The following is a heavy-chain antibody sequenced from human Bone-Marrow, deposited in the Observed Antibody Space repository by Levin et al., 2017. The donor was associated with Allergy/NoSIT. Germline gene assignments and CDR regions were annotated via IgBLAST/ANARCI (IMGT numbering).Heavy chain of an antibody. J-gene: IGHJ6*02. V-gene: IGHV1-2*06. D-gene: IGHD2-15*01. CDR2: INPNSGGT. Sequence: ASVKVSCKASGYTFTGYYMHWVRQAPGQGLEWMGRINPNSGGTNYAQKFQGRVTMTRDTSISTAYMELSRLRSDDTAVYYCARVGEVVVALGYYYYYGMDGWGQGTTVTVSS. CDR1: GYTFTGYY. CDR3: ARVGEVVVALGYYYYYGMDG.